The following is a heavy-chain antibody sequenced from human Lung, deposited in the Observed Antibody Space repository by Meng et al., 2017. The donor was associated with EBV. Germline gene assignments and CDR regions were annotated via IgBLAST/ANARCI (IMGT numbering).Heavy chain of an antibody. CDR2: IYHSGTT. CDR3: ARRDTDYRWYFDL. CDR1: GGSISTTNW. V-gene: IGHV4-4*02. Sequence: VRVQRSGPGLVKPSGPLSLTCAVSGGSISTTNWWSWVRQPPGKGLEWIGEIYHSGTTTHNPSLKSRVTISVDKSKNQFSLRLSSVTGADTAVYYCARRDTDYRWYFDLWGRGALVTVSS. D-gene: IGHD4-11*01. J-gene: IGHJ2*01.